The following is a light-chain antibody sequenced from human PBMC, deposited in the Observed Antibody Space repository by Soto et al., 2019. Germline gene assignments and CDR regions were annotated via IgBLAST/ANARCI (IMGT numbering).Light chain of an antibody. V-gene: IGKV2-28*01. CDR3: MQAIQTPLT. CDR2: LGS. CDR1: QNILYKSKNKNY. Sequence: DIVMTQSPDSPVMSLVERSSMIFSSIQNILYKSKNKNYLAWYLQKPGQSPQVLIYLGSNRASGVPDRFSGSGSGTDFTLKISRVEAEDVGVYYCMQAIQTPLTFGQGTRLEIK. J-gene: IGKJ5*01.